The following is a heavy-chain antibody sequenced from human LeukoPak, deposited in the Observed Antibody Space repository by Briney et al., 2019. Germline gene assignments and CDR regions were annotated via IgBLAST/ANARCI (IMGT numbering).Heavy chain of an antibody. V-gene: IGHV3-23*01. D-gene: IGHD2-15*01. Sequence: GGSLRLSCAASGFTFSSYAMSWVRQAPGKGLEWVSTICGSGGSTYYADSVKGRFTISRDNSKNTLYVQMNSLRAEDTAVYYCAKSTGGSCYAASDIWGRGTMVTVSS. J-gene: IGHJ3*02. CDR3: AKSTGGSCYAASDI. CDR1: GFTFSSYA. CDR2: ICGSGGST.